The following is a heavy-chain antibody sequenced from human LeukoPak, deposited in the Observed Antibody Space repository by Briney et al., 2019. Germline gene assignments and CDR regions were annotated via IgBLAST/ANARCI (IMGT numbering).Heavy chain of an antibody. V-gene: IGHV3-30*18. CDR2: ISYDGSNK. CDR3: AKGPPRDYYDSSGYYQIDY. Sequence: GGSLRLSCAASGFTFSSYVMHWVRQAPGKGLEWVAVISYDGSNKYYADSVKGRFTISRDNSKNTLYLQMNSLRAEDTAVYYCAKGPPRDYYDSSGYYQIDYWGQGTLVTVSS. CDR1: GFTFSSYV. D-gene: IGHD3-22*01. J-gene: IGHJ4*02.